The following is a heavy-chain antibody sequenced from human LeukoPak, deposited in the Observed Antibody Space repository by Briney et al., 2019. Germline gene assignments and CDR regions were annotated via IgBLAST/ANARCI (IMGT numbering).Heavy chain of an antibody. CDR3: ALAYCSSTSCYPRVPNSHY. Sequence: KATQTLSTTSTVSTGSITTSSYYCGWIRHPPRKALESIARLYYTGTTYYNPTLKSPFTISVDTPKNQFSLKLSSVTAADTAVYYCALAYCSSTSCYPRVPNSHYWGQGPLVTVP. V-gene: IGHV4-39*01. D-gene: IGHD2-2*01. CDR2: LYYTGTT. J-gene: IGHJ4*02. CDR1: TGSITTSSYY.